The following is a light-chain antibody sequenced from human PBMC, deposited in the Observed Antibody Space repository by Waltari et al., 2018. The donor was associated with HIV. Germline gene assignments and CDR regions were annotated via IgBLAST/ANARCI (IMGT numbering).Light chain of an antibody. CDR3: QQAFSFPHT. Sequence: DIQLTQAPSSVSVFVGGNVSITCRASQSVGDKLAWYHVKTGEAPQLLIYGASKLQSCVPSRFAASVSGPEFSLTITGLQSDDSGAYFCQQAFSFPHTFGGGT. CDR2: GAS. CDR1: QSVGDK. V-gene: IGKV1D-12*01. J-gene: IGKJ4*01.